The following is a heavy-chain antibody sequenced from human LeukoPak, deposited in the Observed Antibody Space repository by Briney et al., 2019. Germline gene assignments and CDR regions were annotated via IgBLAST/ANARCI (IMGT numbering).Heavy chain of an antibody. Sequence: GGSLRLSCTVSGFTVSSNSMSWVRQAPGKGLEWVSFIYSGGSTHNSDSVKGRFTISRDNSKNTLYLQMNSLRAEDTAVYYCARDLSFYSGYSYAKEDYWGQGTLVTVSS. D-gene: IGHD5-18*01. CDR3: ARDLSFYSGYSYAKEDY. CDR1: GFTVSSNS. J-gene: IGHJ4*02. V-gene: IGHV3-53*01. CDR2: IYSGGST.